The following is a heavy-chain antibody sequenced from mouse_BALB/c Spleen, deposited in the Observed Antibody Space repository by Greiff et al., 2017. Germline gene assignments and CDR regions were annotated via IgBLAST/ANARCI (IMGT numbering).Heavy chain of an antibody. J-gene: IGHJ4*01. D-gene: IGHD1-1*01. CDR1: GYAFTSYN. V-gene: IGHV1S135*01. CDR3: ARSITTVVEYAMDY. Sequence: LVESGPELVKPGASVKVSCKASGYAFTSYNMYWVKQSHGKSLEWIGYIDPYNGGTSYNQKFKGKATLTVDKSSSTAYMHLNSLTSEDSAVYYCARSITTVVEYAMDYWGQGTSVTVSS. CDR2: IDPYNGGT.